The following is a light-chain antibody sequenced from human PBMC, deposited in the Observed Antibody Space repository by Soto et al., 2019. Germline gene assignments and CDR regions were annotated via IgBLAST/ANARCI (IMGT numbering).Light chain of an antibody. Sequence: QSALTQPPSVSGAPGQRVTISCPGSSSNIGAGYDVHWYQQLPGTAPKLLIYGNSNRPSGVPDRFSGSKSGTSASLAITGLQAEDEADYYCQSYDSSRYVFGTGTKVTVL. J-gene: IGLJ1*01. CDR3: QSYDSSRYV. CDR2: GNS. V-gene: IGLV1-40*01. CDR1: SSNIGAGYD.